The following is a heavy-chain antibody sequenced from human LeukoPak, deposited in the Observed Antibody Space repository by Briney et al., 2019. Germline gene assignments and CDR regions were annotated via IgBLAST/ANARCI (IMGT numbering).Heavy chain of an antibody. V-gene: IGHV1-8*01. CDR1: GYTFTSYD. J-gene: IGHJ4*02. D-gene: IGHD2-2*01. Sequence: ASVKVSFKASGYTFTSYDINWVRQATGQGLEWMGWMNPNSGNTGYAQKFQGRVTMTRNTSISTAYMELSSLRSEDTAVYYCARVGRRYCSSTSCYVHYWGQGTLVTVSS. CDR3: ARVGRRYCSSTSCYVHY. CDR2: MNPNSGNT.